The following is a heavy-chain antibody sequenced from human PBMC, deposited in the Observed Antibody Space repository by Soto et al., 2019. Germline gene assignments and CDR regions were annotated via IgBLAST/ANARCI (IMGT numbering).Heavy chain of an antibody. CDR2: IIPIFGTA. J-gene: IGHJ6*02. Sequence: SVKVSCKASGYSFTNNDVTWVRQATGQWLEWMGWIIPIFGTANYAQKLQGRVTITADESTSTAYMELRSLRSEDTAAYYCASTVYFSWYGEFCYHRMHVWGQGTTVTVS. D-gene: IGHD6-13*01. CDR3: ASTVYFSWYGEFCYHRMHV. V-gene: IGHV1-69*13. CDR1: GYSFTNND.